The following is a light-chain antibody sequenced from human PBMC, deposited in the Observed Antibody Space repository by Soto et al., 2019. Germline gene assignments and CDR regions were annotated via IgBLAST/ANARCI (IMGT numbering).Light chain of an antibody. J-gene: IGKJ4*01. Sequence: EIVLTQSPAALSLSPGDRATLSCTASQSARSFLAWYQQKPGQAPRLLIYDVFNRSAGIPARFSASGSGTGFTLTIRSLEPEDFAVYYGQQRNSWPLTLGGGTKLEMK. V-gene: IGKV3-11*01. CDR2: DVF. CDR3: QQRNSWPLT. CDR1: QSARSF.